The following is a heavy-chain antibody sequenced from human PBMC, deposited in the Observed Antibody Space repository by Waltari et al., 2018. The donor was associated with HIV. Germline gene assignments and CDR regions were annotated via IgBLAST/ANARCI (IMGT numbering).Heavy chain of an antibody. Sequence: EVQLVESGGGLVQPGGSLRLSCAASGFTSSSYAIGWVRQAPGKGLEWVSAISGSGGSTYYADCVKGRFTISRDNSKNTLYLQMNSLRAEDTAVYYCAKGRDIVVVPAALDPWGQGTLVTVSS. CDR1: GFTSSSYA. D-gene: IGHD2-2*01. V-gene: IGHV3-23*04. CDR3: AKGRDIVVVPAALDP. J-gene: IGHJ5*02. CDR2: ISGSGGST.